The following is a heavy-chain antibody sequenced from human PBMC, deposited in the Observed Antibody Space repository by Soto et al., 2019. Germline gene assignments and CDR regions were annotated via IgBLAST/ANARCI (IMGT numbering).Heavy chain of an antibody. CDR1: GFTVSNCG. V-gene: IGHV3-30*18. CDR3: AKDLYDSGWYNKFDP. D-gene: IGHD6-19*01. J-gene: IGHJ5*02. Sequence: TGGSLRLSCAASGFTVSNCGMHWVRQAPGKGLEWVAMISHDGNSQFYTDSVKGRFTVSRDNSKNTLYLQMNSLRGEDTAVYYCAKDLYDSGWYNKFDPWGQGTLVTVSS. CDR2: ISHDGNSQ.